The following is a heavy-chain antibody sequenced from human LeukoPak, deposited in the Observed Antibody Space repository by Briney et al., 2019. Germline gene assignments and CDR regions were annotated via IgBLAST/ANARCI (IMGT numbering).Heavy chain of an antibody. CDR3: AVVVVVAAHQVY. D-gene: IGHD2-15*01. CDR2: ISSSGSTI. V-gene: IGHV3-48*03. Sequence: PGGSLRLSCAASGFTSSSYEMNWVRQAPGKGLEWVSYISSSGSTIYYADSVKGRFTISRDNAKNSLYLQMNSLRAEDTAVYYCAVVVVVAAHQVYWGQGTLVTVPS. J-gene: IGHJ4*02. CDR1: GFTSSSYE.